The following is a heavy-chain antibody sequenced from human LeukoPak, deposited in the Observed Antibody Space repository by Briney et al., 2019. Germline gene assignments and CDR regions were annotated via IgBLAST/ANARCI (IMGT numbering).Heavy chain of an antibody. CDR2: ISAYNGNK. D-gene: IGHD3-16*01. CDR1: GYTFTNYG. J-gene: IGHJ3*02. CDR3: ARVSAAWYDYVWGSYGLSDAFDI. Sequence: VASVKVSCKASGYTFTNYGISWVRQAPGQGLDWMGWISAYNGNKVYAQELQGRVTMTTDTSTSTAYMELRSLRSEDTAVYYCARVSAAWYDYVWGSYGLSDAFDIWGQGTMVTVSS. V-gene: IGHV1-18*01.